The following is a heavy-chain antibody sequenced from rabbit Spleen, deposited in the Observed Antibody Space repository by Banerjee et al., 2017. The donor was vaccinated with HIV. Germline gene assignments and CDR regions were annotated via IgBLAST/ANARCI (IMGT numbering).Heavy chain of an antibody. CDR2: IYTSSGTT. Sequence: QSLEESGGDLVKPGASLTLTCKASGFDLSSSYWICWVRQAPGKGLEWIACIYTSSGTTWYASWAKGRFTISKTSSTTVDLKMTSLTAADTASYFCTRNMAGYAWTFMLWGQGTLVTVS. J-gene: IGHJ3*01. CDR3: TRNMAGYAWTFML. V-gene: IGHV1S40*01. CDR1: GFDLSSSYW. D-gene: IGHD6-1*01.